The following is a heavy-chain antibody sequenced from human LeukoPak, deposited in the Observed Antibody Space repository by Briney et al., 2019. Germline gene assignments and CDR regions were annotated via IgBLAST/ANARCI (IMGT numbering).Heavy chain of an antibody. J-gene: IGHJ3*02. CDR1: GGAFISYA. D-gene: IGHD2-15*01. CDR2: IIPISGTA. Sequence: GASVKVSCKASGGAFISYAISWVRQAPGQGLEWMGGIIPISGTANYAQKFQGRVTITADESTSTAYMELSSLRSEDTAVYYCALPHSFEYAFDIWGQGTMVTVSS. CDR3: ALPHSFEYAFDI. V-gene: IGHV1-69*13.